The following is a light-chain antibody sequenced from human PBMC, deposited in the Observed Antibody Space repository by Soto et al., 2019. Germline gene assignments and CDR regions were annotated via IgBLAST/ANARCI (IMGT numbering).Light chain of an antibody. CDR1: SSNIGSKA. Sequence: QSVLTQPPSASGTPGQRVTISCSGSSSNIGSKAVNWFQQLPGTAPKLLIYSSYQRLSGVPDRFSGSKSGTSASLAISGLQPEDEADYYCAVWDDSLNGVVFGGGTQLTVL. CDR2: SSY. V-gene: IGLV1-44*01. CDR3: AVWDDSLNGVV. J-gene: IGLJ7*01.